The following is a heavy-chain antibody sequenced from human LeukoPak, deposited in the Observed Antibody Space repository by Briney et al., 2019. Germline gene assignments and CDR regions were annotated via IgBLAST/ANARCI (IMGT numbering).Heavy chain of an antibody. CDR2: ISYDGSNK. V-gene: IGHV3-30*03. CDR3: ARETTQTRDAFDI. J-gene: IGHJ3*02. CDR1: GFTFSSYG. D-gene: IGHD2-15*01. Sequence: PGGSLRLSCAASGFTFSSYGMHWVRQAPGKGLEWVAVISYDGSNKYYADSVKGRFTISRDNSKNTLYLQMNSLRAEDTAVYYCARETTQTRDAFDIWGQGTMVTVSS.